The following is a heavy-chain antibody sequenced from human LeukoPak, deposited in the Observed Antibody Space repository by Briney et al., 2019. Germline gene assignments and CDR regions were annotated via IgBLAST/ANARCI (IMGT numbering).Heavy chain of an antibody. V-gene: IGHV1-18*01. CDR2: ISAYNGNT. CDR1: GYTFTIYG. CDR3: ALASRWLQFFH. J-gene: IGHJ4*02. D-gene: IGHD5-24*01. Sequence: ASVKVSCTASGYTFTIYGISWVRQAPGQGLEWMGWISAYNGNTNYAQKLQGRVTMTTDTSTSTAYMELRSLRSDDTAVYYCALASRWLQFFHWGQGTLVTVSS.